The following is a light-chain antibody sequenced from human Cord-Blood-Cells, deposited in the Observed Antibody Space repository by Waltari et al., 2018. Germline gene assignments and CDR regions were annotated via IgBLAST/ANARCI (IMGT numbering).Light chain of an antibody. CDR2: AAS. V-gene: IGKV1-39*01. CDR3: QQSYSTPYT. CDR1: QSISSY. J-gene: IGKJ2*01. Sequence: DIQMTQSPSSLSASVGDRVTITCRASQSISSYLNWYQQKPGKAPKLLIYAASSLQSGVPSRFSGSGSGTDFTLTISSLQAEDFATYYFQQSYSTPYTFGQCTKLENK.